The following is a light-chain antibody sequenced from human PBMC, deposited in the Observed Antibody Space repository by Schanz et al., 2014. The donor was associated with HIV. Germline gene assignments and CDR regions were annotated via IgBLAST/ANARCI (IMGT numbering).Light chain of an antibody. CDR2: ATS. CDR1: QSVSSNY. J-gene: IGKJ3*01. Sequence: EIVLTQSPGTLSLSPGDRATLSCRASQSVSSNYLAWYQQKRDQPPRLVIYATSTRAAGIPDRFSGSGSGTDFTLTISRLEPEDFAVYYCQHYGSSFGPGTKVDIK. CDR3: QHYGSS. V-gene: IGKV3-20*01.